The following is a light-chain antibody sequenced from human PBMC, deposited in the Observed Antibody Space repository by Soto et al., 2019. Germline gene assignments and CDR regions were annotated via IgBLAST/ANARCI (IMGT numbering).Light chain of an antibody. CDR3: HQYNNFWT. CDR2: EAS. Sequence: EIVLTQSPGTLSLSQGDRATLSCRASQRVSTFLAWYQQRPGQAPRLLISEASNRATGIPARFSGSGSGTDFTLTISSLQSEDFGLYYCHQYNNFWTFGQGTKVDIK. CDR1: QRVSTF. J-gene: IGKJ1*01. V-gene: IGKV3-11*01.